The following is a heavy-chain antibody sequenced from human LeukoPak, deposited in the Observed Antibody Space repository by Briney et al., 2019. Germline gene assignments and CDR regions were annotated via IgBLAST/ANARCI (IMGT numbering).Heavy chain of an antibody. CDR3: ARDWCSSTSCYGEAYYFDY. CDR2: ISSSSSYT. D-gene: IGHD2-2*01. CDR1: GFTFSDYY. Sequence: KPGGSLRLSCAASGFTFSDYYMSWIRQAPGKGLEWVSYISSSSSYTNYAASVKGRFTISRDNANNSLYLQMNSLRAEDTAVYYCARDWCSSTSCYGEAYYFDYWGQGALVTVSS. J-gene: IGHJ4*02. V-gene: IGHV3-11*06.